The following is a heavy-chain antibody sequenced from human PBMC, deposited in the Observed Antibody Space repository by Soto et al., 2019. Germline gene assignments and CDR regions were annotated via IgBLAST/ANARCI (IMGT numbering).Heavy chain of an antibody. J-gene: IGHJ6*02. Sequence: GGSLRLSCAASGFTFSSYAMSWVRQAPGKGLEWVSAISGSGGSTYYADSVKGRFTISRDNSKNTLYLQMNSLRAEDTAVYYCAKFSWNDVYYCYGMDVWGQGTTVTVSS. CDR1: GFTFSSYA. D-gene: IGHD1-1*01. V-gene: IGHV3-23*01. CDR3: AKFSWNDVYYCYGMDV. CDR2: ISGSGGST.